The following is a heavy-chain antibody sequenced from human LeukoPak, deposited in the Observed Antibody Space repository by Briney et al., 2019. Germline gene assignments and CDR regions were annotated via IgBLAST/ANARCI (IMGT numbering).Heavy chain of an antibody. D-gene: IGHD1-26*01. CDR2: IIPIFCTA. CDR1: GGTFSSYA. V-gene: IGHV1-69*05. J-gene: IGHJ4*02. CDR3: ARGREATYDY. Sequence: ASVKVSCKASGGTFSSYAISWVRQAPGQGLEWMGGIIPIFCTANYAQKFQGRVTITTDESTSTAYMELSSLRSADTAVYYCARGREATYDYWGQGTLVTVSS.